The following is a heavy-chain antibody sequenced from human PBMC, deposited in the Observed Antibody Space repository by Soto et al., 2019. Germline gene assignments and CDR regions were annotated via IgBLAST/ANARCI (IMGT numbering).Heavy chain of an antibody. D-gene: IGHD2-21*01. CDR3: AIAQGIPFRYFYYGMDV. V-gene: IGHV5-51*01. CDR2: IYPGDSDT. Sequence: PGESLKISCKGSGYSFTSYWIGWVRQMPGKGLEWMGIIYPGDSDTRYSPSFQGQVTISADKSISTAYPQWSSLKASDTAMYYCAIAQGIPFRYFYYGMDVWGQGTPVTVSS. CDR1: GYSFTSYW. J-gene: IGHJ6*02.